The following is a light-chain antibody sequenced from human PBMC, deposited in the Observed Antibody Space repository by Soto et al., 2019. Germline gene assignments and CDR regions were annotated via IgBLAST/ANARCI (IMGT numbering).Light chain of an antibody. Sequence: QSVLTQPASVSGSPGQSITISCTGTSSDVGGYNYVSWYQQHPGKAPKLMIYEVSNRPSGVSNRFSGSKSGNTASLTISGLQAEDEADYYCSSYTGSNTHVFGSGTKLTVL. CDR2: EVS. V-gene: IGLV2-14*01. J-gene: IGLJ1*01. CDR3: SSYTGSNTHV. CDR1: SSDVGGYNY.